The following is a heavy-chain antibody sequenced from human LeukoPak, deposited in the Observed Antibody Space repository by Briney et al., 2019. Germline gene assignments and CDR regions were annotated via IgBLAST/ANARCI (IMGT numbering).Heavy chain of an antibody. Sequence: GGSLRLSCATSGFIFSTYALSWVRQAPGKGLEWVANIKQDGGEKYYVDSVKGRFTISRDNAKNSLYLQMNSLRAEDTAVYYCARDLRGYGYYYYGMDVWGQGTTVTVSS. CDR3: ARDLRGYGYYYYGMDV. D-gene: IGHD5-18*01. CDR1: GFIFSTYA. CDR2: IKQDGGEK. V-gene: IGHV3-7*01. J-gene: IGHJ6*02.